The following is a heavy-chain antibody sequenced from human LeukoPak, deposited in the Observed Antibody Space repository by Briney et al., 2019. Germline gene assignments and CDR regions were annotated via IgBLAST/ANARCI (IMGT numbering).Heavy chain of an antibody. Sequence: GGSLRLSCAASGFTFDDYAMHWVRQAPGKGLEWVSGISWNSGSIGYADSVKGRFTISRDNAKNSLYLQMNSLRAEDMALYYCAKDTGRFLEWSYYFDYWGQGTLVTVSS. CDR3: AKDTGRFLEWSYYFDY. CDR2: ISWNSGSI. J-gene: IGHJ4*02. D-gene: IGHD3-3*01. V-gene: IGHV3-9*03. CDR1: GFTFDDYA.